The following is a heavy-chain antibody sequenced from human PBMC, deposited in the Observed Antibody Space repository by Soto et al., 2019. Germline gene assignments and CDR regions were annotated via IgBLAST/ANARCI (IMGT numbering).Heavy chain of an antibody. V-gene: IGHV1-2*02. D-gene: IGHD3-10*01. J-gene: IGHJ4*02. CDR2: INPNSGGT. CDR3: ARDGITMVRGQPAYDY. Sequence: ASVKVSCKASGYTFTGYYMHWVRHAPGQGLEWMGWINPNSGGTNYAQKFQGRVTMTRDTSIRTDYMELSRLRSDEKAVYYCARDGITMVRGQPAYDYWGQGTLVTVSS. CDR1: GYTFTGYY.